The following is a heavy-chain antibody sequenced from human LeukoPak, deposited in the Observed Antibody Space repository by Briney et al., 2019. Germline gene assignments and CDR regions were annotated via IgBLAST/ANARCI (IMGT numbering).Heavy chain of an antibody. J-gene: IGHJ3*01. CDR1: GNPIRESYFF. V-gene: IGHV4-39*02. Sequence: PSETQTLLYSLSGNPIRESYFFWSWVRQPPGKALEWIGSMFSTGLAFYNPSLKSRVYLSADTSRNQFFLNMTSANVADTATYFGTRARQLHAIDV. CDR3: TRARQLHAIDV. CDR2: MFSTGLA. D-gene: IGHD5-18*01.